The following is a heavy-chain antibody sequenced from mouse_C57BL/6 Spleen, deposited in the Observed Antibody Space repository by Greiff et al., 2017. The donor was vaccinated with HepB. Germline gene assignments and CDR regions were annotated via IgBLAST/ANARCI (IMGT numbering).Heavy chain of an antibody. V-gene: IGHV5-17*01. CDR2: ISSGSSTI. CDR1: GFTFSDYG. D-gene: IGHD2-4*01. CDR3: ARDYDYGHYYAMDY. J-gene: IGHJ4*01. Sequence: DVKLVESGGGLVKPGGSLKLSCAASGFTFSDYGMHWVRQAPEKGLEWVAYISSGSSTIYYADTVKGRFTISRDNAKNTLFLQMTSLRSEDTAMYYCARDYDYGHYYAMDYWGQGTSVTVSS.